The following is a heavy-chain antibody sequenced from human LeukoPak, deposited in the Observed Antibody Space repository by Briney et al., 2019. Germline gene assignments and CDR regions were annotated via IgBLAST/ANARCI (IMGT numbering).Heavy chain of an antibody. V-gene: IGHV3-64D*06. Sequence: GGSLRLSCSASGFTFSSYSMDWVRQAPGKGPEYVSGINNNGGSTQYADSVKGRFTISRGNSKNTVYLQMSSLRPEDTAVYYCVKAKVGATFDSWGQGTLVIVSS. CDR1: GFTFSSYS. J-gene: IGHJ4*02. D-gene: IGHD1-26*01. CDR2: INNNGGST. CDR3: VKAKVGATFDS.